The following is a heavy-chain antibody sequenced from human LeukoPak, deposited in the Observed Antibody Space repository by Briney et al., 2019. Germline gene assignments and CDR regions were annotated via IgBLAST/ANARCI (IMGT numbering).Heavy chain of an antibody. CDR1: GFTFSSYA. CDR2: ISGSGGST. CDR3: ARDTIPYCTNGVCFGDNWFDP. J-gene: IGHJ5*02. Sequence: GGSLRLSCAASGFTFSSYAMSWVRQAPGKGLEWVSAISGSGGSTYYADSVKGRFTISRDNAKNSLYLQMNSLRAEDTAVYYCARDTIPYCTNGVCFGDNWFDPWGQGTLVTVSS. D-gene: IGHD2-8*01. V-gene: IGHV3-23*01.